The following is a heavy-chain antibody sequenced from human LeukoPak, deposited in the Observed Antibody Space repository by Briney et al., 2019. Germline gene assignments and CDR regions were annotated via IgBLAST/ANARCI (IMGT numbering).Heavy chain of an antibody. Sequence: GGSLRLSCAASGFTFSSYWMHWVRQAPGKGLVWVSRISSDGSSTSYADSVKGRFTISRDNAKNTLYLQMNSLRAEDTAVYYCARVSCGSCYRHYYYYGMDVWGQGTTVTVSS. D-gene: IGHD2-15*01. CDR2: ISSDGSST. J-gene: IGHJ6*02. CDR1: GFTFSSYW. CDR3: ARVSCGSCYRHYYYYGMDV. V-gene: IGHV3-74*01.